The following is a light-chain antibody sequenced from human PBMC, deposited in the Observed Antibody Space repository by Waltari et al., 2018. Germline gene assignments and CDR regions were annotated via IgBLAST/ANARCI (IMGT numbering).Light chain of an antibody. Sequence: IVLTQSPATLSVSPGESAIISCRASQSVTSNLAWYQQKPGQAPRLLIYDASTRATSIPARLRGSGSGTEFTLTISSLQSEDSATYYCQQYNRWPPITFGQGTRLEIK. V-gene: IGKV3-15*01. CDR3: QQYNRWPPIT. CDR2: DAS. CDR1: QSVTSN. J-gene: IGKJ5*01.